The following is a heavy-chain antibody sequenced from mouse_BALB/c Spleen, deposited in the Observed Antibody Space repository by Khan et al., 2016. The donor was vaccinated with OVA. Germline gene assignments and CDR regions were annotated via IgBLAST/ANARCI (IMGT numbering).Heavy chain of an antibody. CDR2: ISSSGST. D-gene: IGHD2-3*01. J-gene: IGHJ4*01. CDR1: GYSITSDYA. V-gene: IGHV3-2*02. Sequence: EVELVESGPGLVKPSQSLSLTCTVTGYSITSDYAWNWIRQFPGNKLEWMGYISSSGSTNYTPALKSRISITRDTSKNQFFLQLNSVTTEDTATDYCARDGSRYNYAMNYWGQGTSVTVSS. CDR3: ARDGSRYNYAMNY.